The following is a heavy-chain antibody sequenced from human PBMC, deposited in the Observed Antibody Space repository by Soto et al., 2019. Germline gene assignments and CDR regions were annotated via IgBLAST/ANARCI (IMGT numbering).Heavy chain of an antibody. D-gene: IGHD5-12*01. J-gene: IGHJ5*02. Sequence: QVHLVQSGVEVKTPGASVKVSCKASGYTFFTYDISWVRQAPGQGLEWMGWISTYSGDTKYAQKFQGRFTMTTDTSTTTAYLELRSLRSDDTAVYYCARHHGPTTSENWFDPWGQGTLVTVSS. V-gene: IGHV1-18*01. CDR3: ARHHGPTTSENWFDP. CDR2: ISTYSGDT. CDR1: GYTFFTYD.